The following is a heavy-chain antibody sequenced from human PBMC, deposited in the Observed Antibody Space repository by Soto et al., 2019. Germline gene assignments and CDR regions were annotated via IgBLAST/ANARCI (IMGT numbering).Heavy chain of an antibody. CDR3: ARDQSSGWYNNFDY. J-gene: IGHJ4*02. CDR1: GYTFISYF. V-gene: IGHV1-46*01. CDR2: INPTGGSA. D-gene: IGHD6-19*01. Sequence: ASVKVSCKASGYTFISYFIHWVRQAPGQGLEWMGVINPTGGSATYAQNFQGRVTMTRDTSTSTVYMELTSLRSEDTAVYYCARDQSSGWYNNFDYWGQGTLVTVSS.